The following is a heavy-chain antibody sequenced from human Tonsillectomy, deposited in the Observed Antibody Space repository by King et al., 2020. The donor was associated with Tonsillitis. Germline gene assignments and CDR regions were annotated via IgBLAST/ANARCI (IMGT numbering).Heavy chain of an antibody. CDR2: IYSGGSST. J-gene: IGHJ6*02. CDR1: GFTFSSYA. V-gene: IGHV3-23*03. Sequence: VQLVESGGGLVQPGGSLRLSCAASGFTFSSYAMSCVRQAPGKGLEWVSVIYSGGSSTYYADSVKGRFTISRDNSKNTLYLQMNSLRAEDTAVYYCAKDHGETSTLDGMDVWGQGTTVTVSS. D-gene: IGHD3-10*01. CDR3: AKDHGETSTLDGMDV.